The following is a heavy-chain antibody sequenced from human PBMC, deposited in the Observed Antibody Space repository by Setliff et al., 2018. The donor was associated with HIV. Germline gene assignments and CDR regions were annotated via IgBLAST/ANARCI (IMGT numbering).Heavy chain of an antibody. D-gene: IGHD3-22*01. Sequence: ASVKVSCKASGYTFTGYYMHWVRQAPGQGPEWMGGIIPMFGTANYAQKFQGRVTITADESTSTAYMELNNLKFEDTAVYYCARARRDSYDRGRRNHYYIDVWGKGTTVTVSS. CDR3: ARARRDSYDRGRRNHYYIDV. CDR1: GYTFTGYY. CDR2: IIPMFGTA. V-gene: IGHV1-69*13. J-gene: IGHJ6*03.